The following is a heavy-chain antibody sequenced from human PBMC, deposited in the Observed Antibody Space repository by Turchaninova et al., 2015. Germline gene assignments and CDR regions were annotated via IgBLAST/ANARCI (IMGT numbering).Heavy chain of an antibody. D-gene: IGHD2-8*01. Sequence: EVQLVQSGAEVKEPGESLRISCQGSGYSFPSYWINWVRQMPGNGLGWWGGIAPGDSRTNYSPSFQGHVTISADKSISTAFLQWNSLRASDTAIYYCVREWRDPWGQGTLVIVST. CDR3: VREWRDP. V-gene: IGHV5-10-1*03. CDR1: GYSFPSYW. CDR2: IAPGDSRT. J-gene: IGHJ5*02.